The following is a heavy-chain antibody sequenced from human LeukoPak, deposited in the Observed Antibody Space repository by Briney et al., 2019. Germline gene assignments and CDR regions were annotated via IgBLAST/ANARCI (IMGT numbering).Heavy chain of an antibody. Sequence: GESLKISCKGSGYSFTSYWIGWVRQMPGKGLEWMGIIYPGDSDTRYSPSFQGQVTISADKSISTAYLQWSSLKASDTAMYYCARQLPAAIRTRFRAFGPWGQGTLVTVSS. CDR3: ARQLPAAIRTRFRAFGP. CDR2: IYPGDSDT. J-gene: IGHJ5*02. D-gene: IGHD2-2*02. CDR1: GYSFTSYW. V-gene: IGHV5-51*01.